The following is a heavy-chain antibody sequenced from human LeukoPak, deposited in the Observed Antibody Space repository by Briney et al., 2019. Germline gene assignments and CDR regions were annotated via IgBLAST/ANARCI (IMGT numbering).Heavy chain of an antibody. CDR2: ISGSGGST. CDR1: GFTFSSYA. V-gene: IGHV3-23*01. Sequence: PGGSLRLSCAASGFTFSSYAMSRVRQAPGKGLEWVSAISGSGGSTYYADSVKGRFTISRDNSKNTLYLQMNSLRAEDTAVYYCAKNAQLLWFGAIDYYYYMDVWGKGTTVTISS. J-gene: IGHJ6*03. D-gene: IGHD3-10*01. CDR3: AKNAQLLWFGAIDYYYYMDV.